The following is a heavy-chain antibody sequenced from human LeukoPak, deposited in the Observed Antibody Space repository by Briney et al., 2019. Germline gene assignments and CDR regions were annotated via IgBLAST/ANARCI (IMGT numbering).Heavy chain of an antibody. CDR1: GGSFSGYY. Sequence: SETLSLTCAVYGGSFSGYYWSWIRQPPGKGLEWIGEINHSGSTNYNPFLKSRVTISVDTSKNQFSLKLSSVTAADTAVYYCARHYYGYFDYWGQGTLVTVSS. J-gene: IGHJ4*02. D-gene: IGHD3-10*01. CDR2: INHSGST. CDR3: ARHYYGYFDY. V-gene: IGHV4-34*01.